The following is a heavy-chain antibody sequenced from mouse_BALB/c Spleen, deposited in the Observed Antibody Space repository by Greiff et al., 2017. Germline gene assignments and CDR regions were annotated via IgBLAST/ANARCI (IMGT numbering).Heavy chain of an antibody. CDR2: ISYSGST. D-gene: IGHD2-4*01. J-gene: IGHJ3*01. Sequence: EVQLQQSGPSLVKPSQTLSLTCSVTGDSITSGYWNWIRKFPGNKLEYMGYISYSGSTYYNPSLKSRISITRDTSKNQYYLQLNSVTTEDTATYYCARPLYDYDDAWFAYWGQGTLVTVSA. V-gene: IGHV3-8*02. CDR3: ARPLYDYDDAWFAY. CDR1: GDSITSGY.